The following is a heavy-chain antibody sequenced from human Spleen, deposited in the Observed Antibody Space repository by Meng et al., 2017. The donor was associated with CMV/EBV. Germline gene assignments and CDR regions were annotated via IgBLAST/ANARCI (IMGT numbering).Heavy chain of an antibody. D-gene: IGHD2-21*01. CDR2: IRSNA. CDR3: AKVPDCGGDCFDAFDV. CDR1: GFTFSDYG. V-gene: IGHV3-30*02. Sequence: ASGFTFSDYGMHWVRQVPGKRLEWVAYIRSNAYYTDSVKGRFTISRNNSKNTLYLQMNSLRSEDTAVYYCAKVPDCGGDCFDAFDVWGQGTMVTVSS. J-gene: IGHJ3*01.